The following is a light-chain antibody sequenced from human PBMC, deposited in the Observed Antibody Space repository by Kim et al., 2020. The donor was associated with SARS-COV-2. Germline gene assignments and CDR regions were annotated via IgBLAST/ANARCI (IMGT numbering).Light chain of an antibody. V-gene: IGKV2-28*01. CDR2: LGS. CDR1: QSLLHSNGYNY. J-gene: IGKJ1*01. Sequence: DIVMSQSPLSLPVTPGEPASISCRSSQSLLHSNGYNYLDWYLQKPGQSPQLLIYLGSNRASGVPGRFSGSGSGTDFTLKISRVEAEDVGVYYCMQALQTPVTFGQGTKVDIK. CDR3: MQALQTPVT.